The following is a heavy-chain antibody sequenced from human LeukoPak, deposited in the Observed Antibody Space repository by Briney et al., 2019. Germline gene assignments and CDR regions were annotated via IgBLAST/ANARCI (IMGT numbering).Heavy chain of an antibody. V-gene: IGHV4-34*01. J-gene: IGHJ4*02. CDR3: ARGEDYDILTGPGAFYFDY. Sequence: SETLSLTCAVYGGSFSGYYWSWIRQPPGKGLEWIGEINHSGSTNYNPSLKSRVTISVDTSKNQFSLKLSSVTAADTAVYYCARGEDYDILTGPGAFYFDYWGQGTLVTVFS. CDR2: INHSGST. CDR1: GGSFSGYY. D-gene: IGHD3-9*01.